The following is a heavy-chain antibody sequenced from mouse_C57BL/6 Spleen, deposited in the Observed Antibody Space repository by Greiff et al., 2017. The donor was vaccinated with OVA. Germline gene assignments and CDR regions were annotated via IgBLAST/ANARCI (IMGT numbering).Heavy chain of an antibody. J-gene: IGHJ2*01. Sequence: EVMLVESGGGLVKPGGSLKLSCAASGFTFSDYGMHWVRQAPEKGLEWVAYISSGSSTIYYADTVKGRFTISRDNAKNTLFLQMTSLRSEDTAMYYCARETTVVANYFDYWGQGTTLTVSS. D-gene: IGHD1-1*01. CDR3: ARETTVVANYFDY. CDR1: GFTFSDYG. CDR2: ISSGSSTI. V-gene: IGHV5-17*01.